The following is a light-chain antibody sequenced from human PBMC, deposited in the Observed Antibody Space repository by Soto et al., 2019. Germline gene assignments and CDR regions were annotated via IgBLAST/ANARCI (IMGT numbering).Light chain of an antibody. CDR2: GAS. CDR3: QSDGDAPT. J-gene: IGKJ1*01. V-gene: IGKV3-20*01. CDR1: QSLSNNY. Sequence: EVALTQSPGTLSLSPGQRATLSCRASQSLSNNYVSWIQQKPGQAPRLLIYGASHWASGVSERFGGSGSGTEFTLTISVLEREESAFSYCQSDGDAPTFGQGTKVDIQ.